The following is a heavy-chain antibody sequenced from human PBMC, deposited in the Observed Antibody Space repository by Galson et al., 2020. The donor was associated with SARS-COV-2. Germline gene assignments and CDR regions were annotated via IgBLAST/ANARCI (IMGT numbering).Heavy chain of an antibody. CDR1: GSTFSSYT. D-gene: IGHD2-21*02. J-gene: IGHJ3*01. CDR2: ISDDGGNK. V-gene: IGHV3-30-3*01. CDR3: ARGGLELLYAFDV. Sequence: TGGSLRLSCEPSGSTFSSYTMPWVRQAQGKGLEWVAVISDDGGNKYYADSVKGRFTISRDNSRNTLYLHMNSLRAEDTAVYYCARGGLELLYAFDVCGQGTMVTVSS.